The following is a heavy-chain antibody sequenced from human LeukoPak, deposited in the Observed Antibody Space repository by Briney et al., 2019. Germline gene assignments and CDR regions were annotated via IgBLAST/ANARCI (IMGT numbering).Heavy chain of an antibody. CDR1: GYSFTSYW. V-gene: IGHV5-51*01. Sequence: AGEPLKISCKGSGYSFTSYWIGWVRNVPGKGLEYMGIIYPGDSDTRYSPSFQGQVTISADKSISTAYLQWSSLKASDTAMYYCATLVGYGSFFDYWGQGTLVTVSS. CDR2: IYPGDSDT. D-gene: IGHD3-10*01. J-gene: IGHJ4*02. CDR3: ATLVGYGSFFDY.